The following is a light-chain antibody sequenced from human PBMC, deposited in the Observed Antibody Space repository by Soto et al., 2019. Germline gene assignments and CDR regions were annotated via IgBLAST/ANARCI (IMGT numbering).Light chain of an antibody. CDR1: PSISSS. Sequence: DIHMTQSPSSLSASVEARVTITCRASPSISSSLNWYQQKPGKAAKLLIYAASSLQSGIPSRFSGSRSVTDFTLTISSLQPEDFTTDYRQQSYSLPRTFGQGTKVEVK. V-gene: IGKV1-39*01. CDR3: QQSYSLPRT. J-gene: IGKJ1*01. CDR2: AAS.